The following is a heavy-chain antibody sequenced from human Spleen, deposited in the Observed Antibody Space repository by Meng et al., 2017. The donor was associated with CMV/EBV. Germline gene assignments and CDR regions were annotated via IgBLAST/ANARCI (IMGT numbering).Heavy chain of an antibody. CDR3: ARERTYYDFWSGPEGDAFDI. V-gene: IGHV4-34*01. D-gene: IGHD3-3*01. CDR2: FNHSGST. CDR1: GGSFSGYY. Sequence: SETLSLTCAVFGGSFSGYYWSWIRQPPGKGLEWIGEFNHSGSTNYNPSLKSRVTILVDTAKNQFSLKLSSVTAADTAVYYCARERTYYDFWSGPEGDAFDIWGQGTMVTVSS. J-gene: IGHJ3*02.